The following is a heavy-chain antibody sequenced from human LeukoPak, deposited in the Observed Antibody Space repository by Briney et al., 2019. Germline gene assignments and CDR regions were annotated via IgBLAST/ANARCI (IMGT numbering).Heavy chain of an antibody. CDR1: GGTFSSYA. CDR3: ARAPGHYCANFDY. J-gene: IGHJ4*02. V-gene: IGHV1-69*05. D-gene: IGHD2/OR15-2a*01. CDR2: IIPIFGTA. Sequence: SVKVSCKASGGTFSSYAISWVRQAPGQGLEWMGGIIPIFGTANYAQKFQGRVTMTRDTSTSTVYMELSSLRSEDTAVYYCARAPGHYCANFDYWGQGTMVTVSS.